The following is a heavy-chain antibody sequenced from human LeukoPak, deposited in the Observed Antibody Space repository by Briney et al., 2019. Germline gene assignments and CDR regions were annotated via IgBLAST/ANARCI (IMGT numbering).Heavy chain of an antibody. CDR2: IIPIFGTA. Sequence: SVKVSCKASGGTFSSYAISWVRQAPGQGLEWMGGIIPIFGTANYAQKFQGRVTITADESTSTAYMELSSLRSEDTAVYYCAKGILGYCSSTSCYAFDYWGQGTLVTVSS. CDR1: GGTFSSYA. CDR3: AKGILGYCSSTSCYAFDY. V-gene: IGHV1-69*13. J-gene: IGHJ4*02. D-gene: IGHD2-2*01.